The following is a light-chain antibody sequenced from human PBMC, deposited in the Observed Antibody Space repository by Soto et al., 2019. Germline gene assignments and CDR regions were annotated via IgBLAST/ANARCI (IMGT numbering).Light chain of an antibody. CDR1: QSVSSSY. CDR2: GAS. J-gene: IGKJ4*01. CDR3: QQYGSSPFT. Sequence: EIVLTQSPGTLSLSPGERATLSCRASQSVSSSYLAWYQQKPGQAPSLLIYGASSRATGITDMFSGRGSETDLNLTVSRLEPEDVAVYYCQQYGSSPFTFGGGTKVEI. V-gene: IGKV3-20*01.